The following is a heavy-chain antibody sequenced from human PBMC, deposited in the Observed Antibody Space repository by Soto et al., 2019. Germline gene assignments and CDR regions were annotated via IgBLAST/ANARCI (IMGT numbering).Heavy chain of an antibody. J-gene: IGHJ6*02. V-gene: IGHV1-18*01. CDR1: GYTFTSYG. D-gene: IGHD6-13*01. Sequence: ASVKVSCKASGYTFTSYGISWVRQAPGQGLEWMGWISAYNGNTNYAQKLQGRVTMTTDTSTSTAYMELRSLRSDDTAVYYCARLRVIIPNYYYYGMDVWGQGTTVTVS. CDR2: ISAYNGNT. CDR3: ARLRVIIPNYYYYGMDV.